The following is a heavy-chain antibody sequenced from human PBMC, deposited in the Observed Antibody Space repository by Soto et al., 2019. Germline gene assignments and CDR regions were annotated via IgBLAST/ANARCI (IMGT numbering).Heavy chain of an antibody. D-gene: IGHD6-6*01. J-gene: IGHJ3*02. CDR2: IIPIFGTA. CDR3: ARDSVPQKTEGAFDI. Sequence: GASVKVSCKASGGTFSSYAIIWVRQAPGQGLEWMGGIIPIFGTANYAQKFQGRVTITADESTSTAYMELSSLRSEDTAVYYCARDSVPQKTEGAFDIWGQGTMVTVSS. CDR1: GGTFSSYA. V-gene: IGHV1-69*13.